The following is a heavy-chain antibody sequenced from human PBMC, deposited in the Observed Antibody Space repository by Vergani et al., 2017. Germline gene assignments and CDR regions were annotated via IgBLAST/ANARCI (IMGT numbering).Heavy chain of an antibody. D-gene: IGHD3-3*01. CDR3: AKDMAYDFGSYYYYMDV. CDR2: ISGDGGST. J-gene: IGHJ6*03. V-gene: IGHV3-43*02. CDR1: GFTLDDYA. Sequence: EVQLVESGGGVVQPGGSLRLSWAASGFTLDDYAMNWVRQAQGKGLDWVSLISGDGGSTYYADSVKGRFTISRDNSKNSLYLQMNSLRTEDTALYYCAKDMAYDFGSYYYYMDVWGKGTTVTVSS.